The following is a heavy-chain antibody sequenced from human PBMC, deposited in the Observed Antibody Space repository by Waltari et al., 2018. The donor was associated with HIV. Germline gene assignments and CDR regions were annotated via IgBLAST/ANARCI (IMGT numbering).Heavy chain of an antibody. D-gene: IGHD5-12*01. Sequence: QVQLVQSGAEMRKPGASVKVSCTASKYTFASYGIHWLRQATGQRLEWMGWINTGGGSTKYSQKFQGRVTITRDTSASTAYMQLSSLRSEDTAIYYCARELRFDIVFDYWGQGTLVTVSS. J-gene: IGHJ4*02. V-gene: IGHV1-3*04. CDR3: ARELRFDIVFDY. CDR2: INTGGGST. CDR1: KYTFASYG.